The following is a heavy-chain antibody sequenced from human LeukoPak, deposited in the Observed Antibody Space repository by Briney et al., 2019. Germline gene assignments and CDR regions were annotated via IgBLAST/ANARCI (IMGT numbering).Heavy chain of an antibody. CDR3: ARVVYMVRGVIITSYFDY. D-gene: IGHD3-10*01. Sequence: SVKVSRKASGGTFSSYAISWVRQAPGQGLEWMGGIIPIFGTANYAQKFQGRVTMTTDTSTSTAYMELRSLRSDDTAVYYCARVVYMVRGVIITSYFDYWGQGTLVTVSS. J-gene: IGHJ4*02. CDR1: GGTFSSYA. V-gene: IGHV1-69*05. CDR2: IIPIFGTA.